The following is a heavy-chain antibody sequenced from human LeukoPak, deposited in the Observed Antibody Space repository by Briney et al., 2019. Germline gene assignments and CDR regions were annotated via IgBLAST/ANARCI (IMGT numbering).Heavy chain of an antibody. V-gene: IGHV3-23*01. CDR2: ISGSGDTT. D-gene: IGHD6-19*01. CDR1: GFTFSSYA. CDR3: AKGSAVPDLHFDY. J-gene: IGHJ4*02. Sequence: PGGSLRLSCAASGFTFSSYAMSWVRQAPGKGLEWVSTISGSGDTTYYADSVKGRFTISRDNSKNSLYLQMNSLTVEDTAVYYCAKGSAVPDLHFDYWGQGTLVTVSS.